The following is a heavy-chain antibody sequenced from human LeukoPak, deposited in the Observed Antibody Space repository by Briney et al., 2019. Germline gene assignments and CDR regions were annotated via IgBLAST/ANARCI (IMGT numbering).Heavy chain of an antibody. V-gene: IGHV4-39*07. J-gene: IGHJ6*03. D-gene: IGHD2-15*01. Sequence: SETLSLTCSVSGGSIRSGDHHWAWVRQPPGKGLEFIGSLDESGRPYYNRPLKSRISISGDTSGKQFSLNLTSVTAADTAVYFCARDLGGYPFFMDVWGRGTTVIVSS. CDR1: GGSIRSGDHH. CDR2: LDESGRP. CDR3: ARDLGGYPFFMDV.